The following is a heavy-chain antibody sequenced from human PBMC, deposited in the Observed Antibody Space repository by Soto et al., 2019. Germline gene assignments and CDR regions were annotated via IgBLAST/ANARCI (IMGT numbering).Heavy chain of an antibody. V-gene: IGHV3-21*02. J-gene: IGHJ5*02. CDR2: ISSNSDYI. CDR1: GFTFRSFT. CDR3: TRDASRDSSARGWFEP. D-gene: IGHD6-13*01. Sequence: EVQLVESGGGLVKPGGSLRLSCAASGFTFRSFTMNCVRQAPGKGLEWVSTISSNSDYIYYTDALRGRITISRDNAKNSLHLQVNSLRAEDTAVYYCTRDASRDSSARGWFEPWGPGTLVTVSS.